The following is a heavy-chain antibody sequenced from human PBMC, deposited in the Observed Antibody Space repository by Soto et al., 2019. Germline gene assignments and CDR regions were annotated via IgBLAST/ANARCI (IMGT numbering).Heavy chain of an antibody. CDR1: GGSISSYY. Sequence: SETLSLTCTVSGGSISSYYWSWIRQPPGKGLEWIGYIYYSGSTNYNPSLKSRVTISVDTSKNQFSLKLSSVTAADTAVYYCAREVYSSSWYINWFHPWCPGPRVTVFS. V-gene: IGHV4-59*01. D-gene: IGHD6-13*01. CDR3: AREVYSSSWYINWFHP. CDR2: IYYSGST. J-gene: IGHJ5*02.